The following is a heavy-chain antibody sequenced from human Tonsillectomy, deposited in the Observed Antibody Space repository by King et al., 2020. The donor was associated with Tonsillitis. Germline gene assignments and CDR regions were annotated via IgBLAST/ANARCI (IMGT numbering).Heavy chain of an antibody. J-gene: IGHJ3*02. Sequence: VQLVESGGGLVQPGGSLRLSCAASGFTFSSYWMHWVRQAPGKGLVWVSRINSDGSSTSYADSVKGRFTISRDNAKNTLYLQMNSLRAKDTAVYYCARWLYCGGGSCYSDAIDIWGQGTMVTVSS. CDR3: ARWLYCGGGSCYSDAIDI. V-gene: IGHV3-74*01. CDR1: GFTFSSYW. CDR2: INSDGSST. D-gene: IGHD2-15*01.